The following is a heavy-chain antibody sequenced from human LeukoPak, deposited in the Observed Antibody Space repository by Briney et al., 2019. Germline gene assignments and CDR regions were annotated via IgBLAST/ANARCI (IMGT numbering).Heavy chain of an antibody. D-gene: IGHD2-15*01. CDR2: ISTNGGST. V-gene: IGHV3-64D*06. Sequence: GGSLRLSCSASGFSFSGYGMHWVRQAPGKGLEYVSGISTNGGSTYYADSVKGRFTISRDNSKNTMYLQMSSLRVEDTAVYYCARDDETGSGSYYYYGMDVWGQGTTVTVSS. CDR1: GFSFSGYG. J-gene: IGHJ6*02. CDR3: ARDDETGSGSYYYYGMDV.